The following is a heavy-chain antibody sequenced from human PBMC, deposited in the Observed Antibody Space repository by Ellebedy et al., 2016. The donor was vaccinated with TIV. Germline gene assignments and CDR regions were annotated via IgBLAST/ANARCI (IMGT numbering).Heavy chain of an antibody. CDR3: ARGMTSAYYYGWTLDL. CDR1: GFTFSDFF. D-gene: IGHD3-16*01. CDR2: ISGAGKTI. Sequence: GGSLRLXXAASGFTFSDFFMSWIRQAPGKGLEWISYISGAGKTIYYEDSVKGRFTISRDDAKKSLYLQMNNLRPDDTAVYVCARGMTSAYYYGWTLDLWGPGTMVTVSS. V-gene: IGHV3-11*01. J-gene: IGHJ3*01.